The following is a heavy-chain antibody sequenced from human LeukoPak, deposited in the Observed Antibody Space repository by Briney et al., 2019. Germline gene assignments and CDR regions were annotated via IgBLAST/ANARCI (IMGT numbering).Heavy chain of an antibody. CDR1: GFTFSSYA. CDR2: ISGSGGST. Sequence: GGSLRLSCAASGFTFSSYAMSWVRLAPGKGLEWVSAISGSGGSTYYADSVKGRFTISRDNSKNTLYLQMNSLKTEDTAVYYCVRGGDSSNRKRSLGFWGQGTLGTVSS. D-gene: IGHD6-13*01. J-gene: IGHJ4*02. V-gene: IGHV3-23*01. CDR3: VRGGDSSNRKRSLGF.